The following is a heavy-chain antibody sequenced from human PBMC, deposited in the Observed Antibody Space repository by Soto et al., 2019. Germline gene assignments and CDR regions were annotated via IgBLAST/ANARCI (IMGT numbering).Heavy chain of an antibody. J-gene: IGHJ4*02. CDR1: GGSISSGGHY. CDR3: SRGLLVIVYYYFDY. D-gene: IGHD5-12*01. Sequence: QVQLQESGPGLVKPSQTLSITCTVSGGSISSGGHYWSWIRQHPGKGLEWIGYIYYSGSTYYNPSRESRVTISVDSSKNQFSLKLSSVTAADTAVYYCSRGLLVIVYYYFDYWGQGTLVTVSS. CDR2: IYYSGST. V-gene: IGHV4-31*03.